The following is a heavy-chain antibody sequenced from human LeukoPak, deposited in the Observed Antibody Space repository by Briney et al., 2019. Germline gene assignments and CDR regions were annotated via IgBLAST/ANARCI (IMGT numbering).Heavy chain of an antibody. J-gene: IGHJ5*02. CDR1: GGPISSYQ. V-gene: IGHV4-59*08. Sequence: RSSETLSLTCTVSGGPISSYQWSWIRQPPGKGREWIGYIYYTGSTNYNPSLKSRVTISLDTSKNQFSLKLSSVTAADTAVYYCARRTTVTPNWFDPWGQGTLVTVSS. CDR2: IYYTGST. CDR3: ARRTTVTPNWFDP. D-gene: IGHD4-17*01.